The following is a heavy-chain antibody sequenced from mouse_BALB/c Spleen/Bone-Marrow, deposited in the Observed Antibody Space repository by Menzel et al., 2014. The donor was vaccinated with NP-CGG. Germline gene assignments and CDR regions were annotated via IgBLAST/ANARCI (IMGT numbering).Heavy chain of an antibody. Sequence: VQLQQSGPELVKPGASVKLSCRAPGFSFTDYFINWVKQSHGKSLEWIGRIHPYNGDTFYNQKFKVKATLTVDKSSNTARMELLSLTSEDSAVYYCGRYGYDAMDFWGQGTSVTVSS. J-gene: IGHJ4*01. D-gene: IGHD1-1*02. CDR3: GRYGYDAMDF. CDR2: IHPYNGDT. V-gene: IGHV1-37*01. CDR1: GFSFTDYF.